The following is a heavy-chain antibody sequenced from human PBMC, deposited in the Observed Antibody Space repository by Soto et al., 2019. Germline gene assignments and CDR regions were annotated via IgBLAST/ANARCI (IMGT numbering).Heavy chain of an antibody. CDR2: IYYSGST. CDR1: CGSISIYY. CDR3: ARDHSGYSTGYYFDY. V-gene: IGHV4-59*01. D-gene: IGHD6-19*01. J-gene: IGHJ4*02. Sequence: SQTLSLTCTISCGSISIYYWSSIGQPPGKGLEWIGYIYYSGSTNYNPSLKSRVTISVDTSKNQFSLKLSSVTAADTAVYYCARDHSGYSTGYYFDYWGQGTLVTVSS.